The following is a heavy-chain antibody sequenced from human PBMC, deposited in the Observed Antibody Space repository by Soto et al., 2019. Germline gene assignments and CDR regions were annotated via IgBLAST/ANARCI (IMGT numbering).Heavy chain of an antibody. Sequence: PSETLSLTCTVSGGSISSSSYYWGWIRQPPGKGLEGIGSIYYSGSTYYNPSLKSRVTISVDTSKNQFSLKLSSVTAADTAVYYCARQGYSYGYNWFDPWGQGTLVTVSS. CDR2: IYYSGST. J-gene: IGHJ5*02. D-gene: IGHD5-18*01. CDR1: GGSISSSSYY. CDR3: ARQGYSYGYNWFDP. V-gene: IGHV4-39*01.